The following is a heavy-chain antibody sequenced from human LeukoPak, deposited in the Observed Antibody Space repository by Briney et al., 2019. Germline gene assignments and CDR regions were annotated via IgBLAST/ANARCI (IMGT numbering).Heavy chain of an antibody. CDR3: ATGGLWFRELFFDY. V-gene: IGHV1-24*01. J-gene: IGHJ4*02. D-gene: IGHD3-10*01. CDR2: FDPEDGET. Sequence: ASVKVSCKVSGYTLTELSMHWVRQAPGKGLEWMGGFDPEDGETIYAQKFQGRVTMTEDTSTDTAYMELSSLRSEDTAVYYCATGGLWFRELFFDYWGQGTLVTVSS. CDR1: GYTLTELS.